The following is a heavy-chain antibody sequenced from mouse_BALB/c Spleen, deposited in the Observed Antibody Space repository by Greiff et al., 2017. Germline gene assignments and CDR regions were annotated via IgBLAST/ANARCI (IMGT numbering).Heavy chain of an antibody. CDR1: GYTFTSYW. Sequence: QVQLQQSGAELAKPGASVKMSCKASGYTFTSYWMHWVKQRPGQGLEWIGYINPSTGYTEYNQKFKDKATLTADKSSSTAYMQLSSLTSEDSAVYYCARAVITTATAWLAYWGQGTLVTVSA. J-gene: IGHJ3*01. CDR3: ARAVITTATAWLAY. CDR2: INPSTGYT. D-gene: IGHD1-2*01. V-gene: IGHV1-7*01.